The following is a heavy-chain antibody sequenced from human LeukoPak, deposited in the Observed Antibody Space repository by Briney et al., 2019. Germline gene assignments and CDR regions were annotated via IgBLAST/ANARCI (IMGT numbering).Heavy chain of an antibody. Sequence: RPGGSLRLSCAASGFTFSDYYMSWIRQAPGKGLEWVSYISSSSSYTNYADSVKGRFTISRDNAKYSLYLQMNSLRAEDTAVYYCATGNTAGAFDYWGRGTLVTVSS. V-gene: IGHV3-11*06. J-gene: IGHJ4*02. CDR3: ATGNTAGAFDY. D-gene: IGHD5-18*01. CDR2: ISSSSSYT. CDR1: GFTFSDYY.